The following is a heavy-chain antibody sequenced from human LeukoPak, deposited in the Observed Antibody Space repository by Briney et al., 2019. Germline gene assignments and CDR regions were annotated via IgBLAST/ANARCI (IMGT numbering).Heavy chain of an antibody. D-gene: IGHD2-15*01. J-gene: IGHJ6*03. CDR2: IYTSGST. CDR3: ARESLEDIYYYYIDV. CDR1: GGSISSGVYY. V-gene: IGHV4-61*02. Sequence: SETLSLTCSVSGGSISSGVYYWNWIRQPAGKGLEWIGRIYTSGSTNYNPSLKSRVTMSVDTSKNQFSLKLNSVTAADTAVYYCARESLEDIYYYYIDVWGKGTTVTVSS.